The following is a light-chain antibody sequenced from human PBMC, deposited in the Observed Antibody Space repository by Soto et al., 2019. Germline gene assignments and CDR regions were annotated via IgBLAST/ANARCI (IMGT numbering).Light chain of an antibody. CDR1: RNDVGGFDC. V-gene: IGLV2-14*01. CDR2: DVR. J-gene: IGLJ2*01. CDR3: SSYRRGNTHVI. Sequence: QSALTQPASVSGSPGQSITISCTGTRNDVGGFDCVSWYQQHPGKAPKLLIYDVRNRPSGISNRFSGSKSGDTASLTISGLQAEDEADYYCSSYRRGNTHVIFGGGTKVTVL.